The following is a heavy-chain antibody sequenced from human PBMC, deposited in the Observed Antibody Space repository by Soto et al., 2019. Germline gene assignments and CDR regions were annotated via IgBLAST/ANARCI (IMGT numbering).Heavy chain of an antibody. CDR2: IYWDDDK. J-gene: IGHJ4*02. CDR3: IHTSLNEGDF. V-gene: IGHV2-5*02. Sequence: QITLKESGPTLVKPTQTLTLTCSCSGFSLDSNGVGVGWIRQPPGKALEWLALIYWDDDKVYRPSLQSRLTITKDTANNQVVLTMTDMDPVDTATYYCIHTSLNEGDFWGQGTLVTVSS. D-gene: IGHD1-1*01. CDR1: GFSLDSNGVG.